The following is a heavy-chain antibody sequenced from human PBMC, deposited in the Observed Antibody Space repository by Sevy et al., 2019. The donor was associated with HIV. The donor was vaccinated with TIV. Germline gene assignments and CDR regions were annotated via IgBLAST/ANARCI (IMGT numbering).Heavy chain of an antibody. CDR1: GFTFRSYA. D-gene: IGHD1-26*01. CDR2: ISGSGGTT. J-gene: IGHJ6*02. V-gene: IGHV3-23*01. Sequence: GGSLRLSCVASGFTFRSYAMSWVRQAPGKGLEWVSTISGSGGTTYYADSVKGRFTISRDNSKNTLNLKMNSLRAEDTAVYYCAKAVGSRSWDYYYYGMDVWGQGTTVTVSS. CDR3: AKAVGSRSWDYYYYGMDV.